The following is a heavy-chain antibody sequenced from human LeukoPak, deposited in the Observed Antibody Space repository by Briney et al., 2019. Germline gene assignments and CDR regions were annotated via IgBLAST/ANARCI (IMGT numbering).Heavy chain of an antibody. V-gene: IGHV4-39*01. CDR3: VGPGTTGNYFDD. CDR2: IYYAGST. CDR1: GGSISSRSYY. D-gene: IGHD1-1*01. J-gene: IGHJ4*02. Sequence: SETLSLTCTVSGGSISSRSYYWGWIRQPPGKGLEWIASIYYAGSTYYNPSLKSRVTISVDTSKDQFSLKMSSVTAADTAVYFCVGPGTTGNYFDDWGQGTLVTVSS.